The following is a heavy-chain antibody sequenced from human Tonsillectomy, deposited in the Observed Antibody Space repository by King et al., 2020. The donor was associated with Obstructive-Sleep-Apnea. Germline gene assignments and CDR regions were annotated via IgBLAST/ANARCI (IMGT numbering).Heavy chain of an antibody. V-gene: IGHV4-38-2*02. J-gene: IGHJ6*02. Sequence: QVQLQESGPGLLKPSETLSLTCTVSGYSISGGYYWGWIRQPPGKGLEWIGSIHHRGSTNYKPSLKSRVTISIDTSKNQFSLRLSSVTAADPAVYYCARDRDVYYYDTSGAKYGMDVWGQGTTVTVSS. CDR1: GYSISGGYY. D-gene: IGHD3-22*01. CDR3: ARDRDVYYYDTSGAKYGMDV. CDR2: IHHRGST.